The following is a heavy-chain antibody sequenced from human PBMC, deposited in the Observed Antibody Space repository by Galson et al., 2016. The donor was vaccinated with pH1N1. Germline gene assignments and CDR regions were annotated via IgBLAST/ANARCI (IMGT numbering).Heavy chain of an antibody. CDR3: ARSDENVLWDY. Sequence: SVKVSCKVSGYALTGLSMYWVRQAPGQGLEWMGWISTEDGSTNYAQKFKGRLTVTTDTSTRTVYMELRSLRSDDTAVYYCARSDENVLWDYWGQGTLVTVSS. CDR2: ISTEDGST. J-gene: IGHJ4*02. V-gene: IGHV1-18*01. D-gene: IGHD3-10*02. CDR1: GYALTGLS.